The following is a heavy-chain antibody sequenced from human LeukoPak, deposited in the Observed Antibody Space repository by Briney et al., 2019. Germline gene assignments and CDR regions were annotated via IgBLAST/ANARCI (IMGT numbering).Heavy chain of an antibody. V-gene: IGHV3-74*01. CDR3: AKEFNRGLPDY. CDR1: GFTFSSYW. J-gene: IGHJ4*02. CDR2: ISDGGSTT. Sequence: GGSLRLSCAASGFTFSSYWMHWVRQAPGKGLVWVSRISDGGSTTTYADSVKGRFTISRDNAKNTLYLQMNGLRAEDTAVYYCAKEFNRGLPDYWGQGTLVTVPS. D-gene: IGHD2-21*01.